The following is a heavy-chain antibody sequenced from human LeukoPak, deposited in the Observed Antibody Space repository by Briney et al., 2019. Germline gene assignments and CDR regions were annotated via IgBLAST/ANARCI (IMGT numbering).Heavy chain of an antibody. CDR2: VYTSGST. CDR3: ASLQGDYSFDY. D-gene: IGHD4-11*01. CDR1: GHSNKRYY. Sequence: SDPLSLTCSLWGHSNKRYYGSWMPDPSEETLEWIGRVYTSGSTNYNPSLKSRVTMSVDTSKNQFSLKLSSATAADTAVYYCASLQGDYSFDYWGQGTLVTVSS. V-gene: IGHV4-4*07. J-gene: IGHJ4*02.